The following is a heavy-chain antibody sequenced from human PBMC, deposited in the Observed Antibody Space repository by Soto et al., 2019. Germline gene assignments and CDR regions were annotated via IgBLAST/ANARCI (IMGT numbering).Heavy chain of an antibody. D-gene: IGHD6-13*01. CDR1: GGSIRSSDYY. J-gene: IGHJ4*02. CDR3: ARVIITATGTSGFDS. V-gene: IGHV4-30-4*01. CDR2: VYYSESA. Sequence: QVQLQESGPGLVKPSQTLSLTCTVSGGSIRSSDYYWSWIRQPPGKGLEWIGYVYYSESAYYNPALHSRGIISIDTSKNQFSLTLSSVTAADTAVYYGARVIITATGTSGFDSWGQGTLVTVSS.